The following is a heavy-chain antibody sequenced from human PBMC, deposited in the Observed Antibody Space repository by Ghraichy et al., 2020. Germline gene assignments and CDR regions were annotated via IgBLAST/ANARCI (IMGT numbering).Heavy chain of an antibody. J-gene: IGHJ5*02. CDR2: ISGSGGST. D-gene: IGHD2-2*01. CDR3: AKPLGYCSSTSCSEFDP. V-gene: IGHV3-23*01. CDR1: GFTFSSYA. Sequence: GESLNISCAASGFTFSSYAMSWVRQAPGKGLEWVSAISGSGGSTYYADSVKGRFTISRDNSKNTLYLQMNSLRAEDTAVYYCAKPLGYCSSTSCSEFDPWSQGTLVTVSS.